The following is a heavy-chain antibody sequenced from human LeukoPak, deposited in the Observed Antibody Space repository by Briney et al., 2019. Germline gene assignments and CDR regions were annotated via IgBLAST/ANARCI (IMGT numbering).Heavy chain of an antibody. CDR3: ARDRYCSSTSCYGWTWFDH. J-gene: IGHJ5*02. D-gene: IGHD2-2*01. Sequence: PGRSLRLSCAASGFTFSSYGMHWVRQAPGKGLEWVAVIWYDGSNKYYADSVKGRFTISRDNSKNTLYLQMNSLRAEDTAVYYCARDRYCSSTSCYGWTWFDHWGQGTLVTVSS. CDR1: GFTFSSYG. V-gene: IGHV3-33*01. CDR2: IWYDGSNK.